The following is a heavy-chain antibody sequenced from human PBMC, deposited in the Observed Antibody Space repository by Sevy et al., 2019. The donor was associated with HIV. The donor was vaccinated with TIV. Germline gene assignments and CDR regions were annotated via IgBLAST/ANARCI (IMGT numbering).Heavy chain of an antibody. D-gene: IGHD2-2*01. J-gene: IGHJ6*02. V-gene: IGHV3-23*01. CDR1: GFIFSNYP. CDR3: AKRYCSTINCYDDDFWNPYYFYGLDV. Sequence: GGSLRLSCAASGFIFSNYPMSWVRHSPGKGLEWVSDISAGGTTTYYADSVEGRFTISRDNSKNTVSLQMNSLGAEDTDIYYCAKRYCSTINCYDDDFWNPYYFYGLDVWGQGISVTVSS. CDR2: ISAGGTTT.